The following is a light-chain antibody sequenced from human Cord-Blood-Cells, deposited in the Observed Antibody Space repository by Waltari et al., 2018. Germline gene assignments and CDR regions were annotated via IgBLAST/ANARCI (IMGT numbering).Light chain of an antibody. J-gene: IGKJ4*02. CDR2: SAS. Sequence: DIQMTQHPSSLSASVGARVTTTCRASQSISSSLKLYPPKPGKAPKLLIYSASSLQSGVPSSFSGSGSGTDFTLTISSLQPEDFATYYWQQSYSTPLTFGGRTKGEIK. CDR3: QQSYSTPLT. V-gene: IGKV1-39*01. CDR1: QSISSS.